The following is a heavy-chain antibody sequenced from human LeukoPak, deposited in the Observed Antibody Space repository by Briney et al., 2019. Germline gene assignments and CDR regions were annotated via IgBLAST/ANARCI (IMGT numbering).Heavy chain of an antibody. J-gene: IGHJ4*02. CDR1: GGSVTNTNY. CDR3: ARGGNNYAAAY. Sequence: MSSGTLSLTCGVSGGSVTNTNYWTWVRQPPGKGLEWIGEVNLQGSTNYNPSLMGRVAIAVDTSENHISLQLTSVTAADTAVYYCARGGNNYAAAYWGQGTLVTVSS. CDR2: VNLQGST. D-gene: IGHD5-24*01. V-gene: IGHV4-4*02.